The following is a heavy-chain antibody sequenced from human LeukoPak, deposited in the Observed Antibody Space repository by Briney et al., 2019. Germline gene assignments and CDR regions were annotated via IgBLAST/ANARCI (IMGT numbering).Heavy chain of an antibody. CDR3: ASDPANYYDSSGYYFDAFDI. D-gene: IGHD3-22*01. CDR2: IYYSGST. J-gene: IGHJ3*02. V-gene: IGHV4-59*01. CDR1: GGSISSYY. Sequence: PSETLSLTCTVSGGSISSYYWSWIRQPPGKGLEWIGYIYYSGSTNYNPSLKSRVTISVDTSKNQFSLKLSSVTAADTAVYYCASDPANYYDSSGYYFDAFDIWGQGTMVTVSS.